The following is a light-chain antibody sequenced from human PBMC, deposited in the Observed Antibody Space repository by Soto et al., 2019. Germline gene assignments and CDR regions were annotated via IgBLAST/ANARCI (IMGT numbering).Light chain of an antibody. CDR1: QSVSSN. CDR3: QQYDNWPIT. Sequence: EIVLTQSPGTLSLSPWERATLSCRASQSVSSNLAWYQQKPGQAPRLLIYGASNRATDIPGRFSGSGSGTEFTLTISSLQSEDFAVYYCQQYDNWPITFGQGTRLEIK. J-gene: IGKJ5*01. CDR2: GAS. V-gene: IGKV3-15*01.